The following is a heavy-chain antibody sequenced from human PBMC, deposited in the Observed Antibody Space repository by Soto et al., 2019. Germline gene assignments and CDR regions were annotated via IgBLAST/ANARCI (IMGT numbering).Heavy chain of an antibody. CDR3: ARRGSGSYYDY. Sequence: EVQLLESGGGLVQPGGSLRLSCAASGFTFSSYAMRWVRQAPVKGLEWVSAISGSGGSTYYAASVKGRFTISRDNSKNTLYLKMNSRRAEDTAVYYCARRGSGSYYDYWGQGTLVTVSS. D-gene: IGHD1-26*01. V-gene: IGHV3-23*01. CDR2: ISGSGGST. CDR1: GFTFSSYA. J-gene: IGHJ4*02.